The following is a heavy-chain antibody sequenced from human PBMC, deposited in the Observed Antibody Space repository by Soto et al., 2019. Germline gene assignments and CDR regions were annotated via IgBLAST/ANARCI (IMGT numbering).Heavy chain of an antibody. V-gene: IGHV1-69*13. D-gene: IGHD3-16*01. J-gene: IGHJ6*02. CDR3: ARDLSDYASGVPKGYYYFYCGMDA. CDR2: IIPIFGTA. CDR1: GSTFSDYS. Sequence: ASVKVSCKASGSTFSDYSISWVRQAPGQGLEWMGGIIPIFGTANYAQKFQGRVTITADAATSTAYMELSSLTSEDTALYYCARDLSDYASGVPKGYYYFYCGMDAWGQGTTVTVSS.